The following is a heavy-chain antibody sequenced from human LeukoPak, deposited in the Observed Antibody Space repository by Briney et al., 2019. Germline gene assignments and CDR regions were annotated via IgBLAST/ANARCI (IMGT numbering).Heavy chain of an antibody. V-gene: IGHV4-31*03. D-gene: IGHD3-9*01. Sequence: TSETLSLTCTVSGGSISSGGYYWSWIRQHPGKGLEWIGYIDYSGSTYYNPSLKSRVSISVDTSKNQFSLKLSSVTAADTAVYYCARVAKGGLRYFDWSKFFDYWGQGTLVTVSS. CDR2: IDYSGST. CDR3: ARVAKGGLRYFDWSKFFDY. J-gene: IGHJ4*02. CDR1: GGSISSGGYY.